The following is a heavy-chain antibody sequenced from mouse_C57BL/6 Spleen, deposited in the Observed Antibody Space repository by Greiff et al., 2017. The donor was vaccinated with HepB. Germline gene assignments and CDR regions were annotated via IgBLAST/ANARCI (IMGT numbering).Heavy chain of an antibody. Sequence: VQLQQSGPELVKPGASVKISCKASGYSFTGYYMNWVKQSPEKSLEWIGEINPSTGGTTYNQKFKAKATLTVDKSSSTAYMQLKSLTSEYSAVYYCARWDYGSSYYFDYWGQGTTLTVSS. J-gene: IGHJ2*01. CDR1: GYSFTGYY. CDR2: INPSTGGT. D-gene: IGHD1-1*01. V-gene: IGHV1-42*01. CDR3: ARWDYGSSYYFDY.